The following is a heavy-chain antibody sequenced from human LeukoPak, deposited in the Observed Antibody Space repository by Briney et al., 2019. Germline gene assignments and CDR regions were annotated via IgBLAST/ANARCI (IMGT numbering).Heavy chain of an antibody. Sequence: SETLSLTCAVYGGSFSGYYWSWIRQPPGKGPEWIGEINHSGSTNYNPSLKSRVTISVDTSKNQFSLKLSSVTAADTAVYYCARATYCYGSGSYRGYFQHWGQGTLVTVSS. J-gene: IGHJ1*01. CDR3: ARATYCYGSGSYRGYFQH. V-gene: IGHV4-34*01. CDR2: INHSGST. CDR1: GGSFSGYY. D-gene: IGHD3-10*01.